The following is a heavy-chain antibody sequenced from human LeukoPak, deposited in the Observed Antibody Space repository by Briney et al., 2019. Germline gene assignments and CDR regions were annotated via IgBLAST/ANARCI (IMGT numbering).Heavy chain of an antibody. J-gene: IGHJ4*02. D-gene: IGHD1-26*01. CDR1: GFTFSSFA. CDR3: AKMRGHPREAYYFDS. CDR2: IDNGGTT. V-gene: IGHV3-23*01. Sequence: GGSLRLSCAASGFTFSSFAVGWFRQAPGKGLEWVSSIDNGGTTYYAGSVKGRFTISRDNSKNTLYLQVNSLRAEDTAVYYCAKMRGHPREAYYFDSWGQGALVTVSS.